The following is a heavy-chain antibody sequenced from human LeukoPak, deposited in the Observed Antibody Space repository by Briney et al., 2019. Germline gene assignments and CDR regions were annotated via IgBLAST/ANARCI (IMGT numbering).Heavy chain of an antibody. CDR1: AFTFGSYA. D-gene: IGHD3-16*01. Sequence: QTGGSLRLSCAPSAFTFGSYAMSWVRQAPGKGLQWVSTVSGSGVSTYYADSVKGRFTISRDNSKNTLYLQMNSLRAEDTAVYYCAKAGGLRDDYVWGSPRGYYFDYRGQGTLVTVSS. CDR2: VSGSGVST. J-gene: IGHJ4*02. CDR3: AKAGGLRDDYVWGSPRGYYFDY. V-gene: IGHV3-23*01.